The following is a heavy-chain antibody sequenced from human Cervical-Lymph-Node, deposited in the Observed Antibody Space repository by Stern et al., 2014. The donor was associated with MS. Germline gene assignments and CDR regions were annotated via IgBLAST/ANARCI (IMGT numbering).Heavy chain of an antibody. CDR3: VPGSGAFDF. CDR1: GFTFSSYA. J-gene: IGHJ4*02. Sequence: VQLVESGGGVVQPGRSLRLSCAASGFTFSSYAMHWVRQAPGKGLEWVAVISNDAKNTNYADSVKGLSISRDNSKNTLDLQMNSLRMEDTAQYYCVPGSGAFDFWGQGTLVAVSS. V-gene: IGHV3-30*03. D-gene: IGHD3-10*01. CDR2: ISNDAKNT.